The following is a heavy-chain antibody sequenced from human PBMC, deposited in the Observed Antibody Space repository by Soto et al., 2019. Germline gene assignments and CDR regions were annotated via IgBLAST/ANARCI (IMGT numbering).Heavy chain of an antibody. D-gene: IGHD6-6*01. J-gene: IGHJ4*02. CDR1: GFSLTTDDVG. CDR3: AHTRYSISSFDY. V-gene: IGHV2-5*02. Sequence: SGPTLVNPTQTLTLTCTFSGFSLTTDDVGVGWTRQFPGKALDWLAVVYWDDDKRYRPSLKSRLTITKDTSKNQVFLTMSNMDPVDTATYYCAHTRYSISSFDYWGQGTLVTVSS. CDR2: VYWDDDK.